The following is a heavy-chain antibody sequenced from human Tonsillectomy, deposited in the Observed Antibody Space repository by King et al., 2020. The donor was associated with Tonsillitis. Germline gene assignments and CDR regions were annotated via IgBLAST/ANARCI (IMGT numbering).Heavy chain of an antibody. CDR3: ASRASTDY. CDR1: GGSINRGSYS. Sequence: VQLQESGPGLVKPSQTLSLTCTVSGGSINRGSYSWCGILQPAGRGLEWIGRMYTIGGANYNPSLKNRATLSVDTSKTQFSLKLSSRTAADTAIYYCASRASTDYWGQGVLVTVSS. J-gene: IGHJ4*02. CDR2: MYTIGGA. D-gene: IGHD2-21*01. V-gene: IGHV4-61*02.